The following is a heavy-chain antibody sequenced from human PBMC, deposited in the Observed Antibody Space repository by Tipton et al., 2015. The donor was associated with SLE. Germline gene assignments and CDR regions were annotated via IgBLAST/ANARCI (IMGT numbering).Heavy chain of an antibody. D-gene: IGHD4-11*01. CDR2: IYYSGST. V-gene: IGHV4-59*11. CDR1: GGSISSHY. Sequence: TLSLTCTVSGGSISSHYWSWIRQPPGKGLEWIGYIYYSGSTSYNPSLKSRVSISLDTSKNQFSLKLSSVTAADTAVYYCAILQPHYYYYGMDVWGQGTTVTVSS. J-gene: IGHJ6*02. CDR3: AILQPHYYYYGMDV.